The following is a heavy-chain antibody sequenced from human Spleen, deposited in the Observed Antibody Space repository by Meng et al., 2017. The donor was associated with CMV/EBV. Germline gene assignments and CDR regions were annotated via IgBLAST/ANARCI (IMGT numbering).Heavy chain of an antibody. V-gene: IGHV4-59*12. CDR3: ARYAYYPGFYCSSTSCRGRYFDY. Sequence: GSLRLSCTVSGGSISSYYWSWIRQPPGKGLEWIGYIYYNGSTNYNPSLKSRVTISVDTSKNQFSLKLSSVTAADTAVYYCARYAYYPGFYCSSTSCRGRYFDYWGQGTLVTVSS. CDR2: IYYNGST. CDR1: GGSISSYY. D-gene: IGHD2-2*01. J-gene: IGHJ4*02.